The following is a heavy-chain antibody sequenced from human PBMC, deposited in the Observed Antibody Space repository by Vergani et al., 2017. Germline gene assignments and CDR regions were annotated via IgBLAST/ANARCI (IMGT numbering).Heavy chain of an antibody. CDR1: GYTFSNYY. V-gene: IGHV1-46*03. D-gene: IGHD3-9*01. CDR2: INPRGGHT. Sequence: QVQVVQSGAEVKKSGASVKVSCKTSGYTFSNYYMHWVRQAPGQGLEWMGIINPRGGHTNYAQKFQGKGTMTRDTSTSTVYMELSSLRSEDTAIYYCARGDYGILTGYRYWGQGTRVTVSA. J-gene: IGHJ4*02. CDR3: ARGDYGILTGYRY.